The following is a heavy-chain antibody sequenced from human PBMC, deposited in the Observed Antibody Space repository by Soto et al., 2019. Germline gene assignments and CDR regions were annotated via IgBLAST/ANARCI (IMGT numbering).Heavy chain of an antibody. D-gene: IGHD6-19*01. CDR2: IWYDGSIK. J-gene: IGHJ3*02. CDR3: AKDNSGWAHDAFEI. CDR1: GFTFSSYG. V-gene: IGHV3-33*06. Sequence: QVQLVESGGGVVQPGTSLRLSCAASGFTFSSYGMHWVRQAPGKGLEWVAVIWYDGSIKSYADSVKGRLTISRDNSRNRLYLQMNSLRAEDTAVYFCAKDNSGWAHDAFEIWGQGTMVTVSS.